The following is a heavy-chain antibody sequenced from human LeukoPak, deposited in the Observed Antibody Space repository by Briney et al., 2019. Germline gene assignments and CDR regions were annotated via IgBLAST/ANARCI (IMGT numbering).Heavy chain of an antibody. CDR1: GFTLSSYW. D-gene: IGHD2-21*01. V-gene: IGHV3-7*01. Sequence: GGSLRLSCAASGFTLSSYWMSWVRQAPGKGLERVANIKQDGSEKYYVDSVKGRFTISRDNAKNSLYLQMNSLRAEDTAVYYCASSLKVNDAFDIWGQGTMVTVSS. CDR2: IKQDGSEK. CDR3: ASSLKVNDAFDI. J-gene: IGHJ3*02.